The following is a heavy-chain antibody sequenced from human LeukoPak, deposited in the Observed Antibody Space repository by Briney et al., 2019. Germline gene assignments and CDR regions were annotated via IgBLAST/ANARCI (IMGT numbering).Heavy chain of an antibody. CDR1: GFTFSSYG. J-gene: IGHJ4*02. Sequence: GGSLRLSCAASGFTFSSYGMSWVRQAPGKGLEWVSAISGSGGSTYYADSVKGRFTISRDNSKNTLYLQMNSLRAEDTAVYYCARADSSGYYGTLFDYWGQGTLVTVSS. D-gene: IGHD3-22*01. V-gene: IGHV3-23*01. CDR3: ARADSSGYYGTLFDY. CDR2: ISGSGGST.